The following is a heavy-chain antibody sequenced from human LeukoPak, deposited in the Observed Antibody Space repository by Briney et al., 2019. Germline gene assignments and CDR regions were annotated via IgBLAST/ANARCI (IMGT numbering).Heavy chain of an antibody. CDR1: GFTFSSYG. CDR2: VNRDGSET. Sequence: PGGSRRLSCAASGFTFSSYGMHWVRQVPGRGLEWVANVNRDGSETYYLDSVKGRFTISKDNAKNSLYLQMNSLRAEDTALYHCARNNGMDVWGQGTTVIVSS. CDR3: ARNNGMDV. J-gene: IGHJ6*02. V-gene: IGHV3-7*03.